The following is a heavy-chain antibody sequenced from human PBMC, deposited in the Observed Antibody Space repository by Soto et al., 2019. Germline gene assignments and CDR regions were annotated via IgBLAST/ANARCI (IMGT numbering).Heavy chain of an antibody. CDR2: IDPSDSYT. CDR3: ARRSKSGSYPGYYYYGMDV. J-gene: IGHJ6*02. V-gene: IGHV5-10-1*01. Sequence: SXESLKISCKGSGYSLTSYWISWVRQIPGKGLEWMGRIDPSDSYTNYSPSFQGHVTISADKSISTAYLQWSSLKASDTAMYYCARRSKSGSYPGYYYYGMDVWGQGTTVTVSS. D-gene: IGHD1-26*01. CDR1: GYSLTSYW.